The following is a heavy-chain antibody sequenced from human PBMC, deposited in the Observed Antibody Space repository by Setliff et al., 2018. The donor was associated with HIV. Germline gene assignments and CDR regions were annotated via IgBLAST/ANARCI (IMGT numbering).Heavy chain of an antibody. V-gene: IGHV1-2*06. D-gene: IGHD3-10*01. J-gene: IGHJ1*01. CDR3: ARDWAEDYYGSGSFQY. CDR1: GYMFSGFH. Sequence: ASVKVSCKASGYMFSGFHMHWVRQAAGQGLEWMGRINPNSGGTNYAQKFQGRVTMTRDTSISTAYMELSRLRSDDTAVYYCARDWAEDYYGSGSFQYWGRGTLVTVSS. CDR2: INPNSGGT.